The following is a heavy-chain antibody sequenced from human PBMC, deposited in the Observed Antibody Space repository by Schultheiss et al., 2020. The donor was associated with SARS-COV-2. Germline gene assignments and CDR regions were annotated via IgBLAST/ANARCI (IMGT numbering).Heavy chain of an antibody. D-gene: IGHD6-19*01. CDR1: GGSISSSSYY. CDR3: ARTGAGSYWPRVNWFDP. V-gene: IGHV4-39*02. J-gene: IGHJ5*02. CDR2: IYYSGST. Sequence: SETLSLTCTVSGGSISSSSYYWGWIRQPPGKGLEWIGSIYYSGSTYYNPSLKSRVTISVDTSKRHFSLKLTSVTAADTATYYCARTGAGSYWPRVNWFDPWGQGTLVTVSS.